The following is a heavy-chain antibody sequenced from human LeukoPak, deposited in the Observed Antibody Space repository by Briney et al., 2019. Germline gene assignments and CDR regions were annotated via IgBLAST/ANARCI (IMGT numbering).Heavy chain of an antibody. CDR1: VGSFSGYY. J-gene: IGHJ6*02. V-gene: IGHV4-34*01. D-gene: IGHD3-10*01. CDR2: INHSGST. CDR3: ARTWDGFLHYYYGMDV. Sequence: SETLSLTCAVYVGSFSGYYWSWIRQPPWKGLEWIGEINHSGSTNYNPSLKSRVTISVDTSKNQFSLKLSSVTAADTAVYYCARTWDGFLHYYYGMDVWGQGTTVTVSS.